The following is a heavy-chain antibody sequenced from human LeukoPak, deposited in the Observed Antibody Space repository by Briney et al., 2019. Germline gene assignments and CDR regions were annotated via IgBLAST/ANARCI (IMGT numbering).Heavy chain of an antibody. CDR1: GGSISSYY. CDR3: AREGHPRGYDYVWGSYRLEAFDI. J-gene: IGHJ3*02. CDR2: IYYSGST. Sequence: SETLSLTCTVSGGSISSYYWSWIRQPPGKGLGWIGYIYYSGSTNYNPSLKSRVTISVDTSKNQFSLKLSSVTAADTAVYYCAREGHPRGYDYVWGSYRLEAFDIWGQGTMVTVSS. V-gene: IGHV4-59*01. D-gene: IGHD3-16*02.